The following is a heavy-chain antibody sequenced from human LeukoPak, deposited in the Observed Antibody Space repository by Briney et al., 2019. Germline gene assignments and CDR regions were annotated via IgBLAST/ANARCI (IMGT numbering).Heavy chain of an antibody. J-gene: IGHJ5*02. Sequence: SETLSLXCAVYGGSFSGYYWSWIRQPPGKGLEWIGEINHSGSTNYNPSLKSRVTISVDTSKNQFSLKLSSVTAADTAVYYCARGGLRFLEWLSNWFDPWGQGTLVTVSS. CDR3: ARGGLRFLEWLSNWFDP. CDR2: INHSGST. D-gene: IGHD3-3*01. CDR1: GGSFSGYY. V-gene: IGHV4-34*01.